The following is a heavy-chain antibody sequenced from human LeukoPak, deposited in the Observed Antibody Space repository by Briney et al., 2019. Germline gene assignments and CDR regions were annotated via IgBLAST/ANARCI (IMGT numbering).Heavy chain of an antibody. CDR2: IVNSGST. J-gene: IGHJ5*02. CDR3: VSQLPGSSVTS. Sequence: PSETLSLTCTVSGGSINSYYWSWIRQPPEKGLEWIGYIVNSGSTTYNPSLTSRVTISIDTSKKQLSLKLRSVTAADTAVYFCVSQLPGSSVTSWGQGTLVTVSS. V-gene: IGHV4-59*01. CDR1: GGSINSYY. D-gene: IGHD6-13*01.